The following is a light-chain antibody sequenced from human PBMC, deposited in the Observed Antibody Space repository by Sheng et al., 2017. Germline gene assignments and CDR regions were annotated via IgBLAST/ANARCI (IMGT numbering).Light chain of an antibody. CDR3: QQYYGTPPRT. CDR2: WAS. CDR1: QSVLYSPNNKNY. J-gene: IGKJ2*01. Sequence: DIVMTQSPDSLAVSLGERATINCKSSQSVLYSPNNKNYLAWYQQKPGQPPKLLIYWASTRESGVPDRFSGSGSGTDFTLTISSLQAEDVALYYCQQYYGTPPRTFGQGTKLEIK. V-gene: IGKV4-1*01.